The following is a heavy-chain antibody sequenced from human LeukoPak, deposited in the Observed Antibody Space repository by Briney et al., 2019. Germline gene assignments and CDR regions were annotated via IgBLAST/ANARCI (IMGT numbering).Heavy chain of an antibody. CDR1: GGSISSSSYY. CDR2: IYYSGST. CDR3: ARLSGLVLDPYYYYYYYMDV. Sequence: PSETLSLTCTVSGGSISSSSYYWGWIRQPPGKGLEWIGSIYYSGSTYYNPSLKSRVTISVDTSKNQFSLKLSSVTAADTAVYYCARLSGLVLDPYYYYYYYMDVWGKGTTVTVSS. D-gene: IGHD6-6*01. V-gene: IGHV4-39*01. J-gene: IGHJ6*03.